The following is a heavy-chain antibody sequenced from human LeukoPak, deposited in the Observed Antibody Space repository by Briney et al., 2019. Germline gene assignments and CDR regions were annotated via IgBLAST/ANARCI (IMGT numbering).Heavy chain of an antibody. D-gene: IGHD3-10*01. J-gene: IGHJ4*02. V-gene: IGHV4-61*09. CDR2: IYTSGST. CDR3: TRLYGSGSSLYFDY. CDR1: GGSISNGSHY. Sequence: SETLSLTCTVSGGSISNGSHYWSWIRQPAGKGLEWIGHIYTSGSTNYNPSLKSRVTISVDTSKNHFSLKLSSVTAADTAVYYCTRLYGSGSSLYFDYWGQGTLVTVSS.